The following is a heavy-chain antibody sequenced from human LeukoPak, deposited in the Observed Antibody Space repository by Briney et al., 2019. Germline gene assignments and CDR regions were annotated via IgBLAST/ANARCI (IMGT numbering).Heavy chain of an antibody. CDR3: ARVKRVQGVHDAFDI. Sequence: GASVKVSCKASGYTFTSYDINWVRQATGQGLEWMGWMNPNSGNTGYAQKFQGRVTMTRNTSISTAYVELSSLRSEDTAVYYCARVKRVQGVHDAFDIWGQGTVVTVSS. CDR2: MNPNSGNT. CDR1: GYTFTSYD. J-gene: IGHJ3*02. V-gene: IGHV1-8*01. D-gene: IGHD3-10*01.